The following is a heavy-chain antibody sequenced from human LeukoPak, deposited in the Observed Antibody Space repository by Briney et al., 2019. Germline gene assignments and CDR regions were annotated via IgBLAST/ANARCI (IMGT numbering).Heavy chain of an antibody. CDR2: IYYSVST. D-gene: IGHD3-10*01. V-gene: IGHV4-31*03. J-gene: IGHJ5*02. CDR1: GGSISSGGYY. CDR3: ARDRVGFGESQSHNWFDP. Sequence: PSETLSLTCTVSGGSISSGGYYWSWIRRHPGKGLEWIGYIYYSVSTYYNTSLKSRVTISVDTSKNQFSLKLSSVTAADTAVYYCARDRVGFGESQSHNWFDPWGQGTLVTVSS.